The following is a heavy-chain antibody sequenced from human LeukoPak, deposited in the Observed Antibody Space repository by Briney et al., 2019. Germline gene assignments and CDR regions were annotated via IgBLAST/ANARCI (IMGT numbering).Heavy chain of an antibody. V-gene: IGHV3-21*01. D-gene: IGHD2-21*01. CDR3: ARLGLYYAFDI. Sequence: PGGSLRLSCEASGFSFSSYNMDWVRQTPGKGLEWISSITTSSSYTFYADSVKGRFTISRDNARNSLYLQMNSLRAEDTAVYYCARLGLYYAFDIWGQGTMVTVSS. J-gene: IGHJ3*02. CDR2: ITTSSSYT. CDR1: GFSFSSYN.